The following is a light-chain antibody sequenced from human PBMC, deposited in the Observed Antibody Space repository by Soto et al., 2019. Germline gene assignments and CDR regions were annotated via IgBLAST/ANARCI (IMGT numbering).Light chain of an antibody. CDR1: SSDVGGYNY. Sequence: QSALTQPASVSGSPGQSITISCTGTSSDVGGYNYVSWYQQHPGKAPKLMIYDVSNRPSGVSNRFSGSKSGNTASLTISGRQADDEADYYYSSYTSSSTLAVVFGGGTKLTVL. V-gene: IGLV2-14*01. J-gene: IGLJ2*01. CDR2: DVS. CDR3: SSYTSSSTLAVV.